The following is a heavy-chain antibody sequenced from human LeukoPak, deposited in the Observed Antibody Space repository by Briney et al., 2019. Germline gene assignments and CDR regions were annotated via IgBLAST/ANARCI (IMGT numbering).Heavy chain of an antibody. CDR3: ARVSWFRYYYYMDV. D-gene: IGHD2-21*01. CDR2: ISSSGSTI. V-gene: IGHV3-48*03. Sequence: PGGSLRLSCAASGFSFSSYEMNWVRQAPGKGLECVSYISSSGSTIDYADSVKGRFTISRDNAKNSLYLQMNSLRAEDTAVYYCARVSWFRYYYYMDVWGKGTTVTISS. J-gene: IGHJ6*03. CDR1: GFSFSSYE.